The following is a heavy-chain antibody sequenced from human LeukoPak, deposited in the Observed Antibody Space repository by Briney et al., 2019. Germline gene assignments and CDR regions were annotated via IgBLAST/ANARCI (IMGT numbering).Heavy chain of an antibody. V-gene: IGHV4-34*01. J-gene: IGHJ4*02. D-gene: IGHD2-2*01. CDR2: INHSGST. CDR3: ARGQPIYIVVVPAANFDY. Sequence: SGTPSLTCAVYGGSFSGYYWSWIRQPPGKGLEWIGEINHSGSTNYNPSLKSRVTISVDTSKNQFSLKLSSVTAADTAVYYCARGQPIYIVVVPAANFDYWGQGTLVTASS. CDR1: GGSFSGYY.